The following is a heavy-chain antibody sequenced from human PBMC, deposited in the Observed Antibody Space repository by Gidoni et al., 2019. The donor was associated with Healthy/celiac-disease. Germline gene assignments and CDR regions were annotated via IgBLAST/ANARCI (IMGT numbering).Heavy chain of an antibody. CDR3: AREGSYDSSGYYNWFDP. J-gene: IGHJ5*02. CDR1: GGSISSGSYY. CDR2: IYTSGST. V-gene: IGHV4-61*02. D-gene: IGHD3-22*01. Sequence: QVQLQESGPGLVKPSQTLSLTCTVSGGSISSGSYYWSWIRQPAGKGLEWIGRIYTSGSTNYNPSLKSRVTISVDTSKNQFSLKLSSVTAADTAVYYCAREGSYDSSGYYNWFDPWGQGTLVTVSS.